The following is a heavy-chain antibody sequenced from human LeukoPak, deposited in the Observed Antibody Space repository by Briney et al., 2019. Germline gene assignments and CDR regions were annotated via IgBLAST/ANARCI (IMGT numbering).Heavy chain of an antibody. CDR3: ARRYSGYDWPNYYYYYMDV. Sequence: SETLSLTCAVYGGSFSGYYWSWIRQPPGKGLEWIGYIYHSGSTYYNPSLKSRVTISVDRSKNQFSLKLSSVTAADTAVYYCARRYSGYDWPNYYYYYMDVWGKGTTVTVSS. D-gene: IGHD5-12*01. J-gene: IGHJ6*03. V-gene: IGHV4-34*01. CDR2: IYHSGST. CDR1: GGSFSGYY.